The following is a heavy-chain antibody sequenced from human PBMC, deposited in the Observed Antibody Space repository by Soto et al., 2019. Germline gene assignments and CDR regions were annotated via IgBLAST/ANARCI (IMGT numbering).Heavy chain of an antibody. J-gene: IGHJ6*02. CDR3: ARLVSGCTNGVCYNYYYYGMDV. D-gene: IGHD2-8*01. Sequence: GESLKISCKGSGYSFTSYWISWVRQMPGKGLEWMGRIDPSDSYTNYSPSFQGHVTISADKSIGTAYLQWSSLKASDTAMYYCARLVSGCTNGVCYNYYYYGMDVWGQGTTVTVSS. CDR1: GYSFTSYW. CDR2: IDPSDSYT. V-gene: IGHV5-10-1*01.